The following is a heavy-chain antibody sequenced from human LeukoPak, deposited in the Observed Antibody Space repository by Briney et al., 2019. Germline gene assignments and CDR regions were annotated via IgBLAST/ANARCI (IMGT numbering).Heavy chain of an antibody. CDR1: GGTFSSYA. V-gene: IGHV1-69*04. J-gene: IGHJ4*02. CDR3: ARVLGGYSGYDKTFDY. D-gene: IGHD5-12*01. CDR2: IIPILGIA. Sequence: ASVKVSCKASGGTFSSYAISWVRQAPGQGLEWMGRIIPILGIANYAQKFQGRVTITADKSTSTAYMELSSLRSEDTAVYYCARVLGGYSGYDKTFDYWGQGTLVTVSS.